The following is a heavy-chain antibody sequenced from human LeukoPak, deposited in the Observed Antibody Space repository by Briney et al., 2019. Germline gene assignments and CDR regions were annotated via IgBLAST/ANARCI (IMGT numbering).Heavy chain of an antibody. J-gene: IGHJ4*02. CDR3: ANTRTSFDY. V-gene: IGHV3-7*03. D-gene: IGHD1-1*01. CDR2: IKQDGRNI. CDR1: GFSFSDYW. Sequence: GGSLRLSCAASGFSFSDYWMTWVRQAPGKGLECVASIKQDGRNIKYVDSVKGRFTISRDNAKNTLYLQMNSLRAEDTAVYYCANTRTSFDYWGQGTLVTVSS.